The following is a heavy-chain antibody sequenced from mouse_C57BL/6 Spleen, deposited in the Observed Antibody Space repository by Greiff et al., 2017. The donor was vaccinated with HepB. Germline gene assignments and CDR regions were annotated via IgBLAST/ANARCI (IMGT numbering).Heavy chain of an antibody. CDR1: GFNIKDDY. Sequence: EVQLQQSGAELVRPGASVKLSCTASGFNIKDDYMHWVKQRPEQGLEWIGWIDPENGDTEYASKFQGKATITADTSSNTAYLQLSSLTYEDTAVYYCTTGTTVERGYWGQGTTLTVSS. J-gene: IGHJ2*01. V-gene: IGHV14-4*01. D-gene: IGHD1-1*01. CDR2: IDPENGDT. CDR3: TTGTTVERGY.